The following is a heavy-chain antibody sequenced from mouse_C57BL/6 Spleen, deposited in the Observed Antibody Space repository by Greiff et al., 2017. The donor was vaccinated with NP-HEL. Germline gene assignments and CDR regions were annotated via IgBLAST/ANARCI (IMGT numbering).Heavy chain of an antibody. J-gene: IGHJ3*01. CDR2: ISYDGSN. CDR1: GYSITSGYY. CDR3: ARGSNYLWFAY. Sequence: VQLQQSGPGLVKPSQSLSLTCSVTGYSITSGYYWNWIRQFPGNKLEWMGYISYDGSNNYNPSLKNRISITRDTSKNQFFLKLNSVTTEDTATYYCARGSNYLWFAYWGQGTLVTVSA. D-gene: IGHD2-5*01. V-gene: IGHV3-6*01.